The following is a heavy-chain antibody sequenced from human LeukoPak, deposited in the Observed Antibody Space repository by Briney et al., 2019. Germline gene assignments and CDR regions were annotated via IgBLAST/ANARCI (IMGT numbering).Heavy chain of an antibody. CDR3: ATTGGNYDFWSGYFS. Sequence: ASVKVSCKVSGYTLTELSMHWVRQAPGKGLEWMGGFDPEDGETIYAQKFQGRVTMTEDTSTGTAYMELSSLRSEDTAVYYCATTGGNYDFWSGYFSWGQGTLVTVSS. J-gene: IGHJ5*02. CDR2: FDPEDGET. CDR1: GYTLTELS. V-gene: IGHV1-24*01. D-gene: IGHD3-3*01.